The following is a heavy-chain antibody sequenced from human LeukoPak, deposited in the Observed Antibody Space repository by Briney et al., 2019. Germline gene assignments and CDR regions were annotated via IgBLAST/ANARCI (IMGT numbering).Heavy chain of an antibody. Sequence: GGSLRLSCVASGFTFKNCAMSWVRQAPGKGLEWVSGINYSGGHKYYADSVKGRFTISRDSSKNTLSLQMNSLTTGDTAVYYCAKDDSMTLDHFDYWGQGALVTVSS. CDR2: INYSGGHK. J-gene: IGHJ4*02. CDR3: AKDDSMTLDHFDY. CDR1: GFTFKNCA. D-gene: IGHD4-11*01. V-gene: IGHV3-23*01.